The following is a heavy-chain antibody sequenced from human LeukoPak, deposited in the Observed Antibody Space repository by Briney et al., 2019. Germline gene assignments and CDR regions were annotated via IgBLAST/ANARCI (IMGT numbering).Heavy chain of an antibody. Sequence: GGSLRLSCAASGFTFTDSDMIWVRQTPGQGLEWVSGITGSGRTTFYADSVKGRFAISRDNSKNTVSLQMNSLRGEDTAIYYCANSFGSRGYTFWGQGTLVTVSS. J-gene: IGHJ4*02. CDR2: ITGSGRTT. CDR3: ANSFGSRGYTF. V-gene: IGHV3-23*01. CDR1: GFTFTDSD. D-gene: IGHD5-12*01.